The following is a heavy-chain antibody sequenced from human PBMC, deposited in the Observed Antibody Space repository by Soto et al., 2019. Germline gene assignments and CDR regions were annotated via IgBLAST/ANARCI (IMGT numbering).Heavy chain of an antibody. D-gene: IGHD1-26*01. Sequence: QVQLVESGGGVVQPGRSLRLSCAASGFTFSSYAMHGGRQAPGKGLEWVAVISYDGSNKYYADSVKGRFTTSRDNSKNTLYLQMNSLRAEDTAVYYCARDTVPIVGANVFDYWGQGTLVTVSS. V-gene: IGHV3-30-3*01. CDR2: ISYDGSNK. CDR3: ARDTVPIVGANVFDY. CDR1: GFTFSSYA. J-gene: IGHJ4*02.